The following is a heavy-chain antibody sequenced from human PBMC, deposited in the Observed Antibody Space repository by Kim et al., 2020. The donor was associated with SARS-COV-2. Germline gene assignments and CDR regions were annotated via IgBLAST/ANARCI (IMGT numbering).Heavy chain of an antibody. CDR1: GGSISSSSYY. V-gene: IGHV4-39*01. CDR2: IYYSGST. CDR3: ARHPYQPLKYVMDV. D-gene: IGHD2-2*01. J-gene: IGHJ6*02. Sequence: SETLSLTCTVSGGSISSSSYYWGWIRQPPGKGLEWIGSIYYSGSTYYNPSLKSRVTISVDTSKNQFSLKLSSVTAADTAVYYCARHPYQPLKYVMDVWGQGTTVTVSS.